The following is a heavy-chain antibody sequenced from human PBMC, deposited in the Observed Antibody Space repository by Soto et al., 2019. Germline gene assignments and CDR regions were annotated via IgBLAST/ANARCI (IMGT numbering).Heavy chain of an antibody. V-gene: IGHV3-30-3*01. J-gene: IGHJ4*02. CDR1: GFTFSSYA. CDR3: ARPLMVRGVIGY. Sequence: QVQLVESGGGVVQPGRSLRLSCAASGFTFSSYAMHWVRQALGKGLEWVAVISYDGSNKYYADSVKGRFTISRDNSKNTLYLQMNSLRAEDTAVYYCARPLMVRGVIGYWGQGTLVTVSS. CDR2: ISYDGSNK. D-gene: IGHD3-10*01.